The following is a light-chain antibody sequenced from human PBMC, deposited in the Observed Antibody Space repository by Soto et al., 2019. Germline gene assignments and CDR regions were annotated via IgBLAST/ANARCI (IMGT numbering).Light chain of an antibody. CDR2: EGS. CDR3: SSYAGSNHVV. CDR1: SSDVGGYNF. V-gene: IGLV2-8*01. J-gene: IGLJ2*01. Sequence: QSVLTQPPSASGSPGQSVTISCTGTSSDVGGYNFVSWYQQHPGKAPKLMIYEGSKRPSGVPDRFSGSKSGNTASLTVSGLQAEDEPDYYCSSYAGSNHVVFGGGTQLTVL.